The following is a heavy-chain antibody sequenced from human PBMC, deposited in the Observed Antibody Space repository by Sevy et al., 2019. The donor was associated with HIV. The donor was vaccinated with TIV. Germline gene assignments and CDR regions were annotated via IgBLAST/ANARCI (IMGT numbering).Heavy chain of an antibody. CDR3: AKDRILVEWGSYGMDV. J-gene: IGHJ6*02. V-gene: IGHV3-30*18. Sequence: GGSLRLSCAASGFTFSSYGMHWVRQAPGKGLEWVAVISYDGSNKYYADSVKGRFTISRDNSKNTLYLQMNSLRAEDTAVYYWAKDRILVEWGSYGMDVWGQGTTVTVSS. D-gene: IGHD3-3*01. CDR2: ISYDGSNK. CDR1: GFTFSSYG.